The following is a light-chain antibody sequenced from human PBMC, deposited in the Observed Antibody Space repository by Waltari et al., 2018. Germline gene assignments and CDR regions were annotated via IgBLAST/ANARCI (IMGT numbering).Light chain of an antibody. CDR2: GAS. V-gene: IGKV3-15*01. CDR1: KSVNNN. Sequence: ETVLTQSPVTLSVPQGERATLFCRASKSVNNNLAWYQQKPCLAPRLLIYGASTRATGFPARFSGSGSGTEFTLTISSLQSEDLALYYCQQYNNWPLTFGGGTKVEIK. CDR3: QQYNNWPLT. J-gene: IGKJ4*01.